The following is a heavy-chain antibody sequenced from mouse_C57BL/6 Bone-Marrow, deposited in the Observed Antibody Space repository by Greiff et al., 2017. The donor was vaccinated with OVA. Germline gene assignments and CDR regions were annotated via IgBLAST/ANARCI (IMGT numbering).Heavy chain of an antibody. Sequence: VQLQQPGAELVKPGASVKMSCKASGYTFTSYWITWVKQRPGQGLEWIGVIDPSDSYTNYNQKFKGKATLTVDTSSSTAYMQLSSLTSEDSAVYYCASLPPFAYWGQGTLVTVSA. CDR1: GYTFTSYW. V-gene: IGHV1-69*02. CDR3: ASLPPFAY. J-gene: IGHJ3*01. CDR2: IDPSDSYT.